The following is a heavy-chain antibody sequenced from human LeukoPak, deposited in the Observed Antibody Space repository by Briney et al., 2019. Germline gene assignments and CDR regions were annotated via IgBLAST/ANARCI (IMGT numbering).Heavy chain of an antibody. V-gene: IGHV3-21*01. CDR1: GFTFSVYT. Sequence: GGPLRLSCAASGFTFSVYTLNWVRQAPGKGLEWVASIKSDSSFISYADSLKGRFTISRDNARNSLYLQMNSLRAEDTAVYYCARARPQGYNWISFCLDYWGQGSLVTVSS. CDR3: ARARPQGYNWISFCLDY. CDR2: IKSDSSFI. D-gene: IGHD1-20*01. J-gene: IGHJ4*02.